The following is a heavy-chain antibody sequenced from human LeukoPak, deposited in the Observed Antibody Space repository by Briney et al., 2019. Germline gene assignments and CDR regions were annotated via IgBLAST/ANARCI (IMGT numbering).Heavy chain of an antibody. V-gene: IGHV3-7*04. CDR1: GFTFSSYW. D-gene: IGHD2-2*01. CDR2: IKEDGSEK. CDR3: ARVGYCSSTSCLYFDY. Sequence: GGSLRLSCAASGFTFSSYWMTWVRQAPGKGLEWVANIKEDGSEKYYVDSVKGRFTISRDNAKNSLYLQTNSLRAEDTAVYYCARVGYCSSTSCLYFDYWGQGTLVTVSS. J-gene: IGHJ4*02.